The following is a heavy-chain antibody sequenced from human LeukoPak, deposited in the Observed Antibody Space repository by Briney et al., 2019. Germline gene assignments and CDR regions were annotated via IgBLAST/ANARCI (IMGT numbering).Heavy chain of an antibody. CDR1: GGSFSGYY. CDR2: INHSGST. CDR3: ARIPVAWGAFDI. Sequence: SETLPLTCAVYGGSFSGYYWSWIRQPPGKGLEWIGEINHSGSTNYNPSLKSRVTISVDTSKNQFSLKLSSVTAADTAVYYCARIPVAWGAFDIWGQGTMVTVSS. V-gene: IGHV4-34*01. J-gene: IGHJ3*02. D-gene: IGHD7-27*01.